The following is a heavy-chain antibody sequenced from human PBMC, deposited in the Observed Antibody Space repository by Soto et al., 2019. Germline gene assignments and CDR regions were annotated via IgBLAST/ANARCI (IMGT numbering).Heavy chain of an antibody. Sequence: GESLKISCKGSGYTFSSYWIGWVRQMPGKGLEWMGRIDPSDSYTDYSPSFQGHVTISADKSISTAYLQWTSLKASDTAIYYCARQEGGTNWLDPWGQGTLVTVSS. CDR2: IDPSDSYT. J-gene: IGHJ5*02. D-gene: IGHD1-7*01. V-gene: IGHV5-10-1*01. CDR1: GYTFSSYW. CDR3: ARQEGGTNWLDP.